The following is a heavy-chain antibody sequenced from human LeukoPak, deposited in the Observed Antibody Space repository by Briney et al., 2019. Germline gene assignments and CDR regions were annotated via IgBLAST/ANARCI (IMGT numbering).Heavy chain of an antibody. V-gene: IGHV4-39*01. D-gene: IGHD5-24*01. CDR1: GGSISSRSYY. J-gene: IGHJ4*02. Sequence: SETLSLTCTVSGGSISSRSYYWGWIRQPPGKGLEWIGSIYYSGGAYYNPSPKSRVTISVDTSKNQFSLKLSSVTAADTAVYYCARRGNGYNPPYYFDSWGQGTLVTVSS. CDR3: ARRGNGYNPPYYFDS. CDR2: IYYSGGA.